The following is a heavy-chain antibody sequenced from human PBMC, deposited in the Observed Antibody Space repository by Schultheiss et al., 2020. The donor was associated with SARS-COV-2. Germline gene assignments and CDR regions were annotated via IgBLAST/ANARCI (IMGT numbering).Heavy chain of an antibody. CDR2: ISYDGSNK. J-gene: IGHJ1*01. CDR1: GFTFSSYG. V-gene: IGHV3-30*03. CDR3: ARDGPWDGGKATPYFQH. D-gene: IGHD2-15*01. Sequence: GGSLRLSCAASGFTFSSYGMHWVRQAPGKGLEWVAVISYDGSNKYYADSVKGRFTISRDNSKNTLYLQMNSLRAEDTAVYYCARDGPWDGGKATPYFQHWGQGTLVTVS.